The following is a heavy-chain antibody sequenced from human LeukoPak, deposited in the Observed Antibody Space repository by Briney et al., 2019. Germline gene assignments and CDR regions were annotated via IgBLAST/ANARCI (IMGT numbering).Heavy chain of an antibody. CDR2: INPNSGVT. Sequence: ASVKVSCKASGYSFTGYYIHWVRQAPGQGLEWMGWINPNSGVTNYAQKFQDRVTMTRDTSISTAYMELSRLRSDDTAVYYCARDLITREYYFDYWGQGTLVTVSS. D-gene: IGHD6-6*01. CDR3: ARDLITREYYFDY. J-gene: IGHJ4*02. CDR1: GYSFTGYY. V-gene: IGHV1-2*02.